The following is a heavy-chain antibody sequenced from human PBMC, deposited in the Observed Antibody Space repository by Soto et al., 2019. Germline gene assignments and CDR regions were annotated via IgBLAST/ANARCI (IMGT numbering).Heavy chain of an antibody. D-gene: IGHD5-12*01. CDR1: GGTFSSYT. CDR2: SIPIFGTA. J-gene: IGHJ5*02. CDR3: ARASVGYRGYEYNWFDP. V-gene: IGHV1-69*13. Sequence: ASVKVSCKASGGTFSSYTISCVRQAPGQGLEWMGGSIPIFGTANYAQKFQGRVTITADESTSTAYMELSSLRSEDTAVYYCARASVGYRGYEYNWFDPWGQGTLVTVSS.